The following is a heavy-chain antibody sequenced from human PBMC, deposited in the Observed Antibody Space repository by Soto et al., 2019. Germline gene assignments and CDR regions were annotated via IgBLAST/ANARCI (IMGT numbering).Heavy chain of an antibody. D-gene: IGHD6-19*01. Sequence: EVQLVESGGGLVKPGGSLRLSCAASGFTFSSYSMNWVRQAPGKGLEWVSSISSSSSYIYYADSVKGRFTISRDNAKNSLYLQMNSLRAEDTAVYYCARSIAVAGDNYYYYGMDVWGQGTTVTVSS. CDR3: ARSIAVAGDNYYYYGMDV. V-gene: IGHV3-21*01. J-gene: IGHJ6*02. CDR2: ISSSSSYI. CDR1: GFTFSSYS.